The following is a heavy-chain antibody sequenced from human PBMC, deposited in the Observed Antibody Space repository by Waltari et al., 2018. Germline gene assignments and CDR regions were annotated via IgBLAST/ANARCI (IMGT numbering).Heavy chain of an antibody. CDR3: ARDPYQLLSDWYFDL. D-gene: IGHD2-2*01. V-gene: IGHV1-2*02. CDR1: GYPFTGYY. Sequence: QVQLVQSGAEVKKPGASVKVSCKASGYPFTGYYMHWVRQAPGQGLEWMGWINPNSGGTNYAQKFQGRVTMTRDTSISTAYMELSRLRSDDTAVYYCARDPYQLLSDWYFDLWGRGTLVTVSS. J-gene: IGHJ2*01. CDR2: INPNSGGT.